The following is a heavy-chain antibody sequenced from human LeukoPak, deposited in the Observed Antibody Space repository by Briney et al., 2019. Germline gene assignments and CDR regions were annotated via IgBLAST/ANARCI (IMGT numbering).Heavy chain of an antibody. D-gene: IGHD3-9*01. J-gene: IGHJ4*02. V-gene: IGHV3-21*01. CDR3: ARDGGDKTAHYGDQFDQ. Sequence: GGSLRLSCAASGFTFSSYSMNWVHQAPGKGLEWVSSISSSSSYIYYADSVKGRFTISRDNAKNSLYLQMNSLRAEDTAVYYCARDGGDKTAHYGDQFDQWGQGTLVTVSS. CDR2: ISSSSSYI. CDR1: GFTFSSYS.